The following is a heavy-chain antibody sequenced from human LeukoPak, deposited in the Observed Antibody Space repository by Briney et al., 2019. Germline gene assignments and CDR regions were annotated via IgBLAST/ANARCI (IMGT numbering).Heavy chain of an antibody. CDR3: ARSYYDSSGYYYAFDY. CDR1: GFTFDDYA. V-gene: IGHV3-9*01. CDR2: ISWNSGSI. D-gene: IGHD3-22*01. J-gene: IGHJ4*02. Sequence: GGSLRLSCAASGFTFDDYAMPWVRQAPGKGLEWVSGISWNSGSIGYADSVKGRFTISRDNSKNTLYLQMNSLRAEDTAVYYCARSYYDSSGYYYAFDYWGQGTLVTVSS.